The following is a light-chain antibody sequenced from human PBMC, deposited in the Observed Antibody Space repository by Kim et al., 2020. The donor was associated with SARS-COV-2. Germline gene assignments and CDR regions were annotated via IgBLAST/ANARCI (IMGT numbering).Light chain of an antibody. CDR2: GAS. Sequence: EVVLTQSPGTLSLSPGERATLSCRASQSVRSSHLAWYQQKPGQAPRLLIFGASYRAAGFPDRFGGSGSGTDFTLTISRLEPEDFVVYYCKQSGTSLTFGGGTKWEI. CDR1: QSVRSSH. V-gene: IGKV3-20*01. CDR3: KQSGTSLT. J-gene: IGKJ4*01.